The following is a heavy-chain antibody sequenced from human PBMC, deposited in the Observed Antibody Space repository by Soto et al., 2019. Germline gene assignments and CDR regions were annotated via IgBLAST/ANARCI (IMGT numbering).Heavy chain of an antibody. CDR3: ARTWNSYSGYFYVYFDY. Sequence: PSETLSLTCTVSGGSISGTSYYWGWVRQPPGKGLEWIGSFYYTGSTYYNPSLKSRVTISVDTSKNQFSLKLSTVTAADTAIYYCARTWNSYSGYFYVYFDYWGQGTLVTVSS. CDR2: FYYTGST. V-gene: IGHV4-39*01. CDR1: GGSISGTSYY. J-gene: IGHJ4*02. D-gene: IGHD5-12*01.